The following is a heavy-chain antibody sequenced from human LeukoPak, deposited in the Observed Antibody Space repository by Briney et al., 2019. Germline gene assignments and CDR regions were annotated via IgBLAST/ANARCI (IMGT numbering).Heavy chain of an antibody. CDR1: GYTFTSYG. Sequence: ASVKVSCKASGYTFTSYGISWARQAPGQGLEWMGWISAYSGNTNYAQKLQGRVTMTTDTSTSTAYMELRSLRSDDTAVYYCARRVVVAATWGFDYWGQGTLVTVSS. J-gene: IGHJ4*02. CDR2: ISAYSGNT. CDR3: ARRVVVAATWGFDY. D-gene: IGHD2-15*01. V-gene: IGHV1-18*01.